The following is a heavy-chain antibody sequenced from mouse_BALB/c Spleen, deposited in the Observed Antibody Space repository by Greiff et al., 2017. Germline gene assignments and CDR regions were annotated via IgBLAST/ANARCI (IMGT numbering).Heavy chain of an antibody. CDR1: GYSFTGYY. D-gene: IGHD1-1*01. V-gene: IGHV1-31*01. Sequence: EVKLMESGPELVKPGASVKISCKASGYSFTGYYMHWVKQSHVKSLEWIGRINPYNGATSYNQNFKDKASLTVDKSSSTAYMELHSLTSEDSAVYYCARGLTTVVARYAMDYWGQGTSVTVSS. CDR3: ARGLTTVVARYAMDY. J-gene: IGHJ4*01. CDR2: INPYNGAT.